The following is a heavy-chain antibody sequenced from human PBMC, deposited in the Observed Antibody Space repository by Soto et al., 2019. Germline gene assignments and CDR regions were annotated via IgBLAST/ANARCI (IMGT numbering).Heavy chain of an antibody. CDR1: GGSISGYY. CDR2: KHTSGTT. Sequence: QVQLQESGPGLVKPSETLSLTCTVSGGSISGYYWNWIRQPAGKGLEWIGRKHTSGTTNYNPSLKSRVTMSIDTSTNQFSLNLSSVTAADTDLYYCARGGEFYVLDVWGQGTTVAVSS. V-gene: IGHV4-4*07. J-gene: IGHJ6*02. CDR3: ARGGEFYVLDV. D-gene: IGHD3-16*01.